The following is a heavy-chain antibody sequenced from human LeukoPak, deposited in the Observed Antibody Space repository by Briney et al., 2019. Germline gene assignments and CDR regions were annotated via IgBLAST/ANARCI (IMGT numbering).Heavy chain of an antibody. D-gene: IGHD7-27*01. J-gene: IGHJ4*02. CDR1: GFTFSDNY. V-gene: IGHV3-11*01. CDR2: ITSSGDTI. CDR3: AREGGNWGEGYFDY. Sequence: GGSLRLSCATSGFTFSDNYMSWIRQVPGKGLEWVSYITSSGDTIYYADSVKGRFTISRDIPENSVYLQMNSLRAEDTAVYYCAREGGNWGEGYFDYWGQGTLVTVSS.